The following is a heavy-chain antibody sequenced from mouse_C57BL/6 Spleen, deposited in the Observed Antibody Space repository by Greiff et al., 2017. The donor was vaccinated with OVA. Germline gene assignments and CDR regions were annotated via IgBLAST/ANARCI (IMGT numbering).Heavy chain of an antibody. J-gene: IGHJ1*03. CDR1: GYTFTSYW. Sequence: VQLQQPGAELVKPGASVKLSCKASGYTFTSYWMQWVKQRPGQGLEWIGEIDPSDSYTNYHQKFKGKATLTVDTSSSTAYMQLSSLTSEDSAVYYCARGIITTVVGDWYFDVWGTGTTVTVSS. D-gene: IGHD1-1*01. CDR3: ARGIITTVVGDWYFDV. V-gene: IGHV1-50*01. CDR2: IDPSDSYT.